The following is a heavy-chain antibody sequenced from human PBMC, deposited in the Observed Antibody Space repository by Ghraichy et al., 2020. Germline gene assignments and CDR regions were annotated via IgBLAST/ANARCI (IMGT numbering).Heavy chain of an antibody. CDR3: ARVTGEMATINYFDY. CDR1: GGSFSGYY. V-gene: IGHV4-34*01. J-gene: IGHJ4*02. CDR2: INHSGST. D-gene: IGHD5-24*01. Sequence: SETLSLTCAVYGGSFSGYYWSWIRQPPGKGLEWIGEINHSGSTNYNPSLKIRVTISVDTSKNQFSLKLSSVTAAYTAVYYCARVTGEMATINYFDYWGQGTLVTVSS.